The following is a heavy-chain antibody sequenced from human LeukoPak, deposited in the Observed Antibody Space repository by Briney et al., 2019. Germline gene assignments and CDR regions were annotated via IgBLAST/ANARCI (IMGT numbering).Heavy chain of an antibody. V-gene: IGHV4-38-2*02. D-gene: IGHD4-11*01. Sequence: SETLSLTCTVSGYSISSGYYWGWIRQPPGEGLEWIGSIYHSGSTYYNPSLKSRVTISVDTSKNQFSLKLSSVTAADTAVYYCAREWGYSNPPLERLRQDAFDIWGQGTMVTVSS. CDR1: GYSISSGYY. J-gene: IGHJ3*02. CDR3: AREWGYSNPPLERLRQDAFDI. CDR2: IYHSGST.